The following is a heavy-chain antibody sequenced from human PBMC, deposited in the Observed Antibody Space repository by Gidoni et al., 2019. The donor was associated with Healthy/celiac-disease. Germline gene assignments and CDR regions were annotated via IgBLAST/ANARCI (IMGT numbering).Heavy chain of an antibody. CDR3: ARESAVRIAVAGSPFDY. D-gene: IGHD6-19*01. Sequence: QVQLQESGPGLVKPSWTLSLTCAVSCGSISRSNWWSWVRQPPGKGLEWIGEIYHSGSTNYNPSLKSRVTISVDKSKNQFSLKLSSVTAADTAVYYCARESAVRIAVAGSPFDYWGQGTLVTVSS. J-gene: IGHJ4*02. V-gene: IGHV4-4*02. CDR1: CGSISRSNW. CDR2: IYHSGST.